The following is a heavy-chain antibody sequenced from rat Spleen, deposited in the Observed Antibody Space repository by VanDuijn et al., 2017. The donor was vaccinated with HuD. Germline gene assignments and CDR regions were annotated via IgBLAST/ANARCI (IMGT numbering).Heavy chain of an antibody. CDR2: ITSGGSNT. D-gene: IGHD1-9*01. CDR1: GFTFSSFA. Sequence: EVQLVESGGGLVQPGRSLKLSCVASGFTFSSFAMAWVRQAPKKGLEWVATITSGGSNTYYLDSVKGRFTISRDNAESTLYLQMDSLRSEDTATYYCARRHYGYTDYFDYWGQGVMVTVSS. J-gene: IGHJ2*01. V-gene: IGHV5-25*01. CDR3: ARRHYGYTDYFDY.